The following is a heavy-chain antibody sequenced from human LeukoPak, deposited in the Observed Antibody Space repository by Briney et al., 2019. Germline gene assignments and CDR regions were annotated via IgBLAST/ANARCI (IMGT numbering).Heavy chain of an antibody. D-gene: IGHD1-1*01. CDR3: AREGYNWNEDYYGMDV. CDR1: GFTFSNYW. CDR2: IYHSGST. V-gene: IGHV4-4*02. Sequence: KAGGSLRLSCAASGFTFSNYWMTWVRQPPGKGLEWIGEIYHSGSTNYNPSLKSRVTISVDKSKNQFSLKLSSVTAADTAVYYCAREGYNWNEDYYGMDVWGKGTTVTVSS. J-gene: IGHJ6*04.